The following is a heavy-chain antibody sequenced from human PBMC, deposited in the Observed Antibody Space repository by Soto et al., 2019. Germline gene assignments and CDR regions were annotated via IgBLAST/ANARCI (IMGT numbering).Heavy chain of an antibody. D-gene: IGHD2-15*01. CDR1: GYTFTSYS. CDR3: ARDVGYCLIDY. Sequence: QVQLVQSGAEVKKPGASVKVSCKASGYTFTSYSISWVRQAPGQGLERMGWISAYNGNTYHARKLQGRVTMTTNTSTSTAYMELRSMRSDDTAVYYCARDVGYCLIDYWGQGTLVTVSS. CDR2: ISAYNGNT. J-gene: IGHJ4*02. V-gene: IGHV1-18*01.